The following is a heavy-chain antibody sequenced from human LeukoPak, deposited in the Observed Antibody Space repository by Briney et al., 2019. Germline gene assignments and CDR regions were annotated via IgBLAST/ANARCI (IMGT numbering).Heavy chain of an antibody. CDR1: GFTFSSYN. CDR2: ISGSSGTI. CDR3: ARRAAAPYCFDF. J-gene: IGHJ4*02. D-gene: IGHD6-13*01. Sequence: GGSLRLSCAASGFTFSSYNMNWVRKAPGKGLEWDSYISGSSGTIYYADPVKGRFTISRDNAKNSLYLQMNSLRAEDTAVYYCARRAAAPYCFDFWGQGALVTVSS. V-gene: IGHV3-48*01.